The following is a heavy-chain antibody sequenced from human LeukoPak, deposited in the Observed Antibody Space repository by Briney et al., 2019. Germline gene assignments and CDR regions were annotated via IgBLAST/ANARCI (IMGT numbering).Heavy chain of an antibody. CDR3: ARDPGMINYYYYMDV. CDR1: GGSISSYY. V-gene: IGHV4-59*01. CDR2: IYYSGST. J-gene: IGHJ6*03. Sequence: SETLSLTCTVSGGSISSYYWSWLRQPPGKGLEWFGYIYYSGSTNYNPSLKSRVTISVDTSKNQFSLKLSSVIAADTAVYYCARDPGMINYYYYMDVWGKGTTVTVSS. D-gene: IGHD1-1*01.